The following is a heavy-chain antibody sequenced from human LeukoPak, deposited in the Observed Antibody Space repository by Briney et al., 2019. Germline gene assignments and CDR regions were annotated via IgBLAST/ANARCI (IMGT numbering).Heavy chain of an antibody. CDR1: GFTFTNYD. Sequence: ASVKVSCKASGFTFTNYDINWVRQASGQGLEWMSWMNPNNGNTGYAQKFQGRVTMTRDTSISTAYMELRDLRSEDTAVYYCVRDGEGVAISVNYWFDPWGQGTLVTVSS. CDR2: MNPNNGNT. CDR3: VRDGEGVAISVNYWFDP. V-gene: IGHV1-8*01. D-gene: IGHD3-10*01. J-gene: IGHJ5*02.